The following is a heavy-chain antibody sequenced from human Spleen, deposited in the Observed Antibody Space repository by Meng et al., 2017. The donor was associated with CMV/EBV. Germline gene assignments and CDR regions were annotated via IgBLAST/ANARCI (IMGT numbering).Heavy chain of an antibody. CDR3: ARGSRGYCSSTSCSGRPKDALYYFDY. Sequence: NWVRQANGQGLEWWGWRNPDSGNTGYAQKVQGRVAITRNASISTAYMELSSLRSGDTAVYYCARGSRGYCSSTSCSGRPKDALYYFDYWGQGTLVTVSS. V-gene: IGHV1-8*03. D-gene: IGHD2-2*01. J-gene: IGHJ4*02. CDR2: RNPDSGNT.